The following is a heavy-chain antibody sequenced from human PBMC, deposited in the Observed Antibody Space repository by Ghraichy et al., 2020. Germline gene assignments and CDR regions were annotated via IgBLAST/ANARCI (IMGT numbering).Heavy chain of an antibody. CDR1: RFTFSSYA. V-gene: IGHV3-23*01. J-gene: IGHJ4*02. D-gene: IGHD5-24*01. CDR3: AKGGRWLQFFDY. CDR2: ISGSGGST. Sequence: GGSLRLSCAASRFTFSSYAMSWVRQAPGKGLEWVSGISGSGGSTYYADSVKGRFTISRDNSKKTVDLQMNSLRAEDTAVYYCAKGGRWLQFFDYWGQGTLVTVSS.